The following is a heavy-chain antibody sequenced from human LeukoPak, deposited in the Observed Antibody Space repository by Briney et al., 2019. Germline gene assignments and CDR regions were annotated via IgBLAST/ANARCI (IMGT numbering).Heavy chain of an antibody. CDR1: GGSISSYY. CDR2: IYYSGST. CDR3: AKKGSKTYYYDSSGYYHDAFDI. D-gene: IGHD3-22*01. V-gene: IGHV4-59*01. J-gene: IGHJ3*02. Sequence: PSETLSLTCTVSGGSISSYYWSWIRQPPGKGLEWIGYIYYSGSTNYNPSLKSRVTISVDTSKNQFSLKLSSVTAADTAVYYCAKKGSKTYYYDSSGYYHDAFDIWGQGTMVTVSS.